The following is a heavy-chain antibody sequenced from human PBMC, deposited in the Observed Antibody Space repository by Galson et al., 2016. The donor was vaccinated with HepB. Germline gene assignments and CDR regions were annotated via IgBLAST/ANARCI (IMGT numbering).Heavy chain of an antibody. D-gene: IGHD1-26*01. CDR2: ISRSGDST. V-gene: IGHV3-23*01. J-gene: IGHJ6*04. CDR3: VQGSTAPAV. CDR1: GFTFRNYG. Sequence: SLRLXCAASGFTFRNYGMTWVRQAPGKGLEVVSSISRSGDSTDYADPVKGRFTISRDNSKNTLSLQMDSLTADDTAIYYCVQGSTAPAVWGKRTTVTVSS.